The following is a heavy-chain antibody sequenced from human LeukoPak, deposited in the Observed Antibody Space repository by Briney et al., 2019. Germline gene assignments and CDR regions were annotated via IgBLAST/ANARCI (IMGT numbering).Heavy chain of an antibody. CDR1: GFTFSSYE. D-gene: IGHD3-22*01. CDR3: ATYYYDSSGYYGPFVY. V-gene: IGHV3-48*03. CDR2: ISSSGSTI. Sequence: GGSLRLSCAASGFTFSSYEMNWVRQAPGKGLEWVSYISSSGSTIYYADSVKGRFTISRDNAKNSLYLQMNSLRAEDTAVYYCATYYYDSSGYYGPFVYWGQGTLVTVSS. J-gene: IGHJ4*02.